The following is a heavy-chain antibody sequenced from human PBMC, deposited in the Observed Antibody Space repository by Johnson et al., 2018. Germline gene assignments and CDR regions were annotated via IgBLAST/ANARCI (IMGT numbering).Heavy chain of an antibody. CDR1: GGTFSNYA. Sequence: QVQLVQSGAEVKKPGSSVKVSCKASGGTFSNYAITWVRQAPGQGLEWMGGNIPIFGTASYAQKLQGRVTITADESTRTAYMELSSLRSEDTAVYYCARGSDDSSGTYAFDIWGQGTMVTVSS. CDR3: ARGSDDSSGTYAFDI. V-gene: IGHV1-69*01. CDR2: NIPIFGTA. D-gene: IGHD3-22*01. J-gene: IGHJ3*02.